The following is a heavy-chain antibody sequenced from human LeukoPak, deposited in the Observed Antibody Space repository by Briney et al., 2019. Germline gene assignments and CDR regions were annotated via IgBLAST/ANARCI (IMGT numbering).Heavy chain of an antibody. CDR2: ISWNSGSI. J-gene: IGHJ4*02. Sequence: PGGSLRLSCAASGFTFSSYAMHWVRQAPGKGLEWVSGISWNSGSIGYADSVKGRFTISRDNAKYSLYLQMNSLRAEDTALYYCAKVGEIAAAGIDYWGQGTLVTVSS. CDR1: GFTFSSYA. CDR3: AKVGEIAAAGIDY. D-gene: IGHD6-13*01. V-gene: IGHV3-9*01.